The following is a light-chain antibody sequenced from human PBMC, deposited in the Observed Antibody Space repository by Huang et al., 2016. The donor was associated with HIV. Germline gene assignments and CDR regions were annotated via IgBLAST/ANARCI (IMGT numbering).Light chain of an antibody. J-gene: IGKJ3*01. CDR3: QHHDNLPFT. CDR2: DTS. CDR1: QDISNY. V-gene: IGKV1-33*01. Sequence: DIQMTQSPSSLSASIGDRVTITCQASQDISNYLNWYQQKPGKAPRLLIYDTSNLETGVPSRFSGSGSGTDFTFTISSLQPEDIATYYCQHHDNLPFTFGPGTKVDIK.